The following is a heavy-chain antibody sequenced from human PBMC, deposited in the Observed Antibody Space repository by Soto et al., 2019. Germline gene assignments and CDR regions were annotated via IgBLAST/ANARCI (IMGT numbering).Heavy chain of an antibody. CDR3: ARDPPPYGSGSYPNWFDP. J-gene: IGHJ5*02. D-gene: IGHD3-10*01. CDR1: GYTFTSYG. CDR2: ISAYNGNT. Sequence: ASVKVSCKASGYTFTSYGISWVRQAPGQGLEWMGWISAYNGNTNYAQKLQGRVTMTTDTSTSTAYMELRSLRSDDTAVYYCARDPPPYGSGSYPNWFDPWGQGTLVTVSS. V-gene: IGHV1-18*01.